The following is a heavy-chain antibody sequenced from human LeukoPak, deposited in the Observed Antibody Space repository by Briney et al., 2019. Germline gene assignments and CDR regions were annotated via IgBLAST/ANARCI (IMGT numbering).Heavy chain of an antibody. V-gene: IGHV3-30*02. CDR2: IRYDGSNK. Sequence: GGSLRLTCAASGFTFSSYGMHWVRQAPGKGLEWVAFIRYDGSNKYYADSVKGRFTISRDNSKNTLYLQMNSLRAEDTAVYYCAKDLYYYDSSGSSFQHWGQGTLVTVSS. CDR1: GFTFSSYG. D-gene: IGHD3-22*01. CDR3: AKDLYYYDSSGSSFQH. J-gene: IGHJ1*01.